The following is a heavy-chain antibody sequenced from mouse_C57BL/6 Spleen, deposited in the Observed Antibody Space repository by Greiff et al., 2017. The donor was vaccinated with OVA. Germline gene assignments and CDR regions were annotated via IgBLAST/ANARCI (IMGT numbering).Heavy chain of an antibody. J-gene: IGHJ3*01. CDR1: GFTFSSYA. CDR3: ARDEREKGVFAY. V-gene: IGHV5-4*01. CDR2: ISDGGSYT. Sequence: EVQRVESGGGLVKPGGSLKLSCAASGFTFSSYAMSWVRQTPEKRLEWVATISDGGSYTYYPDNVKGRFTISRDNAKNNLYLQMSHLKSEDTAMYYCARDEREKGVFAYWGQGTLVTVSA.